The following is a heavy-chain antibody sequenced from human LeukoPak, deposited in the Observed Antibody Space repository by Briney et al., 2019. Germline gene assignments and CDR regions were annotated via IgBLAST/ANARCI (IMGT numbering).Heavy chain of an antibody. D-gene: IGHD2-15*01. J-gene: IGHJ4*02. CDR2: IYHSGST. V-gene: IGHV4-30-2*01. Sequence: SETLSLTCAVSGGSISSGGYSCSWIRQPPGKGLEWIGYIYHSGSTYYNPSLKSRVTISVDRSKNQFSLQLNSVTPEDTAVYYCARGWPGFDYWGQGTLVTVSS. CDR1: GGSISSGGYS. CDR3: ARGWPGFDY.